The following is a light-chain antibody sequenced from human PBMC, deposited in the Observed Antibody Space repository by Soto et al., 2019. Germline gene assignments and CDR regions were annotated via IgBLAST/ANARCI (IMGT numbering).Light chain of an antibody. J-gene: IGKJ4*02. CDR1: QTVSNK. Sequence: EIVMTQSPGTLSVSLVESATLFCRASQTVSNKLAWYQQKPGQAPRLIIYGASTRATGIPARFSGSGSGTDFTLTISSLQSEDFAIYYCQQYNKWPQFGGGTKVDIK. CDR2: GAS. CDR3: QQYNKWPQ. V-gene: IGKV3-15*01.